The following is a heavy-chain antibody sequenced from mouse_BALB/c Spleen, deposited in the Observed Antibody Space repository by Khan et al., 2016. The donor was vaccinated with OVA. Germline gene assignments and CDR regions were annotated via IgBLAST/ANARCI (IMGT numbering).Heavy chain of an antibody. CDR1: GFSFSSYS. CDR3: TRRRGYYGSSPYFDY. V-gene: IGHV5-6-4*01. J-gene: IGHJ2*01. Sequence: EVELVESGGGLVRPGGSLKLSCAASGFSFSSYSMSWVRQTPEKRLEWVATISSGGSYTYYPDSVKGRFTISRDNAKNTLYLQMSSLKSEDTAMYYCTRRRGYYGSSPYFDYWGQGTTLTVSS. D-gene: IGHD1-1*01. CDR2: ISSGGSYT.